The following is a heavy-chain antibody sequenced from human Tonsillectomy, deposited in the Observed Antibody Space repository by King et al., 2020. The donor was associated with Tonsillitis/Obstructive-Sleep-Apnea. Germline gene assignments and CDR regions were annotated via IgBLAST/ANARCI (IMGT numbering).Heavy chain of an antibody. V-gene: IGHV3-11*05. J-gene: IGHJ5*01. CDR3: ARMGCSSSSRCYGWDWFDP. CDR2: ISSTSSFT. Sequence: VQLVESGGGLVKPGGSLRLSCAASGFTFSDYYMSWIRQAPGRGLEWVSYISSTSSFTNYVDSVKGRFTISRDNAKNSLYLQMNSLRAEDAAVYYCARMGCSSSSRCYGWDWFDPWGQGTLVTVPS. D-gene: IGHD2-2*01. CDR1: GFTFSDYY.